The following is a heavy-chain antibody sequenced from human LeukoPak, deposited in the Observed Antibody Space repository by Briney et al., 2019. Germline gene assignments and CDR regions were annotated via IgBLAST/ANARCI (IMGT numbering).Heavy chain of an antibody. J-gene: IGHJ4*02. CDR3: AKDGQWELREGGNFDY. V-gene: IGHV3-9*01. CDR2: ISWNSGSI. D-gene: IGHD1-26*01. CDR1: GFTFDDYA. Sequence: PGGSLRLSCAASGFTFDDYAMHWVRQAPGKGLEWVSGISWNSGSIGYADSVKGRFTISRDNAKNSLYLQMNSLRAEDTALYYCAKDGQWELREGGNFDYWGQGTLVTVSS.